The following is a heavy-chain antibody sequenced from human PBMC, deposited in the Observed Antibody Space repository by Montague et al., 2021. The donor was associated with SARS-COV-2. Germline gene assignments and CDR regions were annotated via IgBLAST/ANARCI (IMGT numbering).Heavy chain of an antibody. V-gene: IGHV4-4*07. CDR2: IYSSGST. D-gene: IGHD3-3*01. J-gene: IGHJ4*02. CDR1: GGSISSYY. Sequence: SETLSLTCTVSGGSISSYYWSWIRQPAGKGLEWIGRIYSSGSTNYSPSLKSRVTMSVDTSKNQFSLKLSSVTAADTAVYYCATLPSSITIFGVVQGYYFDDWGQGTLVTVSS. CDR3: ATLPSSITIFGVVQGYYFDD.